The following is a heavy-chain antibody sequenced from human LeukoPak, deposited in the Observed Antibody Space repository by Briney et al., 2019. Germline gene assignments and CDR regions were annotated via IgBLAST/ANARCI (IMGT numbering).Heavy chain of an antibody. CDR2: MNPNSGNT. Sequence: ASVKVSCKASGYTFTSYDINWVRQATGQGLEWMGWMNPNSGNTGCAQKFQGRVTMTRNTSISTAYMELSSLRSEDTAVYYCARGAGDFWSGYYSSYYYMDVWGKGTTVTVSS. CDR1: GYTFTSYD. CDR3: ARGAGDFWSGYYSSYYYMDV. V-gene: IGHV1-8*01. J-gene: IGHJ6*03. D-gene: IGHD3-3*01.